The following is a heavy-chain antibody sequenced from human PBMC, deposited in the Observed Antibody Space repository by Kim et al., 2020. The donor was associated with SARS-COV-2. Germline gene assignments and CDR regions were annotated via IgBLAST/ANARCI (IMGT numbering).Heavy chain of an antibody. Sequence: GESLKISCKGSGYSFTSYWIGWVRQMPGKGLEWMGIIYPGDSDTRYSPSFQGQVTISADKSISTAYLQWSSLKASDTAMYYCARAYSSSCDAFDIWGQGTMVTVSS. J-gene: IGHJ3*02. CDR1: GYSFTSYW. D-gene: IGHD6-13*01. CDR2: IYPGDSDT. V-gene: IGHV5-51*01. CDR3: ARAYSSSCDAFDI.